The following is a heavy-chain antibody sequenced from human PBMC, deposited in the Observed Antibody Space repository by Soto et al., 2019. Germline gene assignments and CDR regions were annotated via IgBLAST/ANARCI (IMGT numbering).Heavy chain of an antibody. Sequence: ATVKVSCKASGYTFTSYAMHWVRQAPGQRLEWMGWINAGNGNTKYSQKFQGRVTVTRDTSASTAYMELSSLRSEDTAVYYCARDADQSIAVAGAPFDYWGQGTLVTVSS. V-gene: IGHV1-3*01. CDR1: GYTFTSYA. CDR3: ARDADQSIAVAGAPFDY. D-gene: IGHD6-19*01. J-gene: IGHJ4*02. CDR2: INAGNGNT.